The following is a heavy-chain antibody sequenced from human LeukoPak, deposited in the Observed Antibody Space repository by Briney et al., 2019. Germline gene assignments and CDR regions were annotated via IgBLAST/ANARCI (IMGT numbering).Heavy chain of an antibody. J-gene: IGHJ6*02. CDR1: GYTFTGYY. Sequence: ASVKVSCKASGYTFTGYYMHWVRQAPGQGLGWMGWINPNSGGTNFAQKFQGRVTMTRDTSISTAYMELSRLRSDDTAVYYCARHFRIFGIPDYYGMDVWGQGTTVTVSS. CDR2: INPNSGGT. V-gene: IGHV1-2*02. CDR3: ARHFRIFGIPDYYGMDV. D-gene: IGHD3-3*01.